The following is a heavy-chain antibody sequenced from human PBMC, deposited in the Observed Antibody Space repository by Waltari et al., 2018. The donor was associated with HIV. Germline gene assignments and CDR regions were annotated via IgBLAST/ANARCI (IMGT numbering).Heavy chain of an antibody. V-gene: IGHV1-69*01. Sequence: QVQVVQSGAEVKKPGSSVKVSCKASGGSFSNSAISWVRQAPGQGLEWLGAIIPIFGRGNDGRKFQGTGPITADEGTGTAYRERRSVTSEDTAVYYCARGAGEQLVACRVGTFDFWGQGTMVTVSS. D-gene: IGHD6-13*01. CDR3: ARGAGEQLVACRVGTFDF. CDR2: IIPIFGRG. J-gene: IGHJ3*01. CDR1: GGSFSNSA.